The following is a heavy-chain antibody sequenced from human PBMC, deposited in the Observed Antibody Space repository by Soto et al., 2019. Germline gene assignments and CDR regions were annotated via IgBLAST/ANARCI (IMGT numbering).Heavy chain of an antibody. J-gene: IGHJ6*02. CDR2: IEPSGGST. CDR1: GYTFTTYY. CDR3: ARDYYDSSGYYYRLYYYYGIDV. V-gene: IGHV1-46*01. D-gene: IGHD3-22*01. Sequence: ASGKVSCTASGYTFTTYYMHCVRQAPGQGLEWMGIIEPSGGSTSYAQKCQGTVTMTRDTSTSTVYMELSSMRSEDTAVYYCARDYYDSSGYYYRLYYYYGIDVWGQGTTVTVSS.